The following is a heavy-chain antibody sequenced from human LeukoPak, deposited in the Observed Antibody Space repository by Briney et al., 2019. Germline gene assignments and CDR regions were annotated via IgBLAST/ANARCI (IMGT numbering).Heavy chain of an antibody. V-gene: IGHV4-59*01. CDR1: GVSISSYY. J-gene: IGHJ4*02. D-gene: IGHD2-21*01. Sequence: SETLSLTCTVSGVSISSYYWSWLRQPPGKGLEWIGYIYYSGSTNYNPSLKSRVTISVDTSKNQFSLKLSSVTAADTAVYYCARGVVIAPQTFDYWGQGTLVTVSS. CDR3: ARGVVIAPQTFDY. CDR2: IYYSGST.